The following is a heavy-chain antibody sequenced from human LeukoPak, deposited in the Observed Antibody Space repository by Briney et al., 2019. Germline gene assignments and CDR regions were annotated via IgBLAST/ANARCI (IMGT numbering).Heavy chain of an antibody. CDR2: ISRGSIT. CDR3: ASWPVGWYGEDS. V-gene: IGHV3-23*01. D-gene: IGHD6-19*01. Sequence: PGGSLRLSCVASGFTFGTHAMSWVRQVPGKGLEWVSGISRGSITYYSDSVKGRFTISRDNSRATLFLQMNSLRAEDTAVYYCASWPVGWYGEDSWGQGTLVTVSS. J-gene: IGHJ4*02. CDR1: GFTFGTHA.